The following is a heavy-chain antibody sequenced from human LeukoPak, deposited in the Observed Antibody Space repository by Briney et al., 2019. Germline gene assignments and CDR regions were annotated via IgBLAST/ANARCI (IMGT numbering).Heavy chain of an antibody. CDR1: GGTFSSYA. V-gene: IGHV1-69*04. Sequence: GASVKVSCKASGGTFSSYAISWVRQAPGQGLEWMGRIIPIFGIANYAQKSQGRVTITADKSTSTAYMELSSLRSEDTAVYYCASGYLYGSGSYSPFDYWGQGTLVTVSS. CDR3: ASGYLYGSGSYSPFDY. CDR2: IIPIFGIA. D-gene: IGHD3-10*01. J-gene: IGHJ4*02.